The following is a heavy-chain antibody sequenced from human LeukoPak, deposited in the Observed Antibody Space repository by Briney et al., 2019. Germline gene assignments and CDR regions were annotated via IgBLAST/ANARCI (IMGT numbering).Heavy chain of an antibody. D-gene: IGHD6-13*01. CDR3: ARDGSSSWYRGPIDY. J-gene: IGHJ4*02. Sequence: SQTLSLTCTVSGGSISSGDYYWSWIRQPPGKGLEWIGYIYYSGSTYYNPSLKSRVTISVDTSKNQFSLKLSSVTAADTAVYYCARDGSSSWYRGPIDYWGQGTLVTVSS. CDR2: IYYSGST. V-gene: IGHV4-30-4*01. CDR1: GGSISSGDYY.